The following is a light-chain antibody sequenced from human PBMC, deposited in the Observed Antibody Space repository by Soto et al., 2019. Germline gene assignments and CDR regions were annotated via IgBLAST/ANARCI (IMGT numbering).Light chain of an antibody. CDR3: QQYGGSPRT. J-gene: IGKJ1*01. CDR2: GVS. Sequence: EIVLTQSPGTLSLSPGERATLSCRASQSLSGNYLAWYQQKPGQAPRLLIFGVSSRATGIPDRFSGSGSGTDFTLTISRLEPEDFAVYYCQQYGGSPRTFGQGTKVE. V-gene: IGKV3-20*01. CDR1: QSLSGNY.